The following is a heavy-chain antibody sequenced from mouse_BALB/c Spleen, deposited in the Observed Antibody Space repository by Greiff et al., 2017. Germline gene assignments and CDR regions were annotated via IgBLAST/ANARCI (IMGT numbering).Heavy chain of an antibody. CDR2: IYPGDGDT. J-gene: IGHJ3*01. V-gene: IGHV1-82*01. CDR1: GYAFSSSW. Sequence: QVQLQQSGPELVKPGASVKISCKASGYAFSSSWMNWVKQRPGQGLEWIGRIYPGDGDTNYNGKFKGKATLTADKSSSTAYMQLSSLTSVDSAVYFCARSGDYDGFAYWGQGTLVTVSA. CDR3: ARSGDYDGFAY. D-gene: IGHD2-4*01.